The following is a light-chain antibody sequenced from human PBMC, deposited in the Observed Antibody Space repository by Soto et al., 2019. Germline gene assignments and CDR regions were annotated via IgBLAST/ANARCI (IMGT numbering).Light chain of an antibody. Sequence: EIVLTQSPGTLSLSPGERATLSCRASQSVSTNYLAWYQRKPSQAPRLLIYGASSRATDIPNRFSGSGSGTDFTLTITRLKAEDFAVYYCQQYGSSPPTLGQGTKVEI. CDR3: QQYGSSPPT. J-gene: IGKJ1*01. CDR1: QSVSTNY. CDR2: GAS. V-gene: IGKV3-20*01.